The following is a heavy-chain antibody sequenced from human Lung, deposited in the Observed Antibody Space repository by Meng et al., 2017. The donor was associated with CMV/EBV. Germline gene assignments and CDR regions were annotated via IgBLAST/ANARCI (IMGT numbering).Heavy chain of an antibody. D-gene: IGHD3-10*01. CDR3: ARASYGSGSPLGESWFDP. CDR2: IHSSGST. J-gene: IGHJ5*02. V-gene: IGHV4-31*03. CDR1: GGSISSGGYY. Sequence: QGAPQGSGPGLVKPSQTLSLTCTVSGGSISSGGYYWSWIRQHPGKGLEWIGYIHSSGSTYYNPSLRSRLTISVDTSKNQFSLKLSSVTAADTAVYYCARASYGSGSPLGESWFDPWGQGTLVTVSS.